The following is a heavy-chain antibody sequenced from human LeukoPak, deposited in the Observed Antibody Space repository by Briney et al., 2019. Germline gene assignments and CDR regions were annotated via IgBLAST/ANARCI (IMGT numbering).Heavy chain of an antibody. D-gene: IGHD6-19*01. CDR1: GGSISSSSYY. J-gene: IGHJ4*02. V-gene: IGHV4-39*01. Sequence: SETLSLTCTVSGGSISSSSYYWGWIRQPPGKGLEWIGTTYHTGSAYYNPSLRSRVTISIDTSKNQFSLKLNSVTAADTAVYYCARHSWVIPVADHFDYWGQGTLVIVSS. CDR3: ARHSWVIPVADHFDY. CDR2: TYHTGSA.